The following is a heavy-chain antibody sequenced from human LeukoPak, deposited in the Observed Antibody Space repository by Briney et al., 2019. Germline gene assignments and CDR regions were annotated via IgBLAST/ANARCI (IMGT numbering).Heavy chain of an antibody. CDR1: GYTFTGYF. D-gene: IGHD3-3*01. J-gene: IGHJ4*02. V-gene: IGHV1-2*02. CDR2: INPHSGGT. CDR3: ARGGGTSGPELDY. Sequence: ASVKVSCKASGYTFTGYFMHWVRQAPGQGLEWMGWINPHSGGTGNAQNFQGRVTMTRDTSINTAYTELTRMTSDDTAVYFCARGGGTSGPELDYWGQGTLVTVPS.